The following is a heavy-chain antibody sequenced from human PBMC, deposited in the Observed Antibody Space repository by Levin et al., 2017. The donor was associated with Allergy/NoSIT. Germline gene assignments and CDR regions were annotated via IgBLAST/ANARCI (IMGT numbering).Heavy chain of an antibody. CDR1: GFTFDDYG. Sequence: GESLKISCAASGFTFDDYGMSWVRQAPGKGLEWVSGINWNGGSTGYADSVKGRFTISRVNAKNSLYLQMYSLRAEDTALYYCARGYYYYMDVWGKGTTVTVSS. CDR3: ARGYYYYMDV. J-gene: IGHJ6*03. V-gene: IGHV3-20*04. CDR2: INWNGGST.